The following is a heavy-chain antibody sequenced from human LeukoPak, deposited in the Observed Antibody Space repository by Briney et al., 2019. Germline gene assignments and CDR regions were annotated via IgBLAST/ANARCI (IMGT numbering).Heavy chain of an antibody. J-gene: IGHJ2*01. CDR3: ARGRWDGEGWYFDL. CDR1: GYTFTSYD. D-gene: IGHD5-24*01. CDR2: LNPNSANR. Sequence: GASVKVSCKASGYTFTSYDINWVRQAAGQGLEWMAWLNPNSANREYAPKLQGRVTLTRNTSVNTMYMEMSNLRSEGTAVYYCARGRWDGEGWYFDLWGRGTLVTVSS. V-gene: IGHV1-8*01.